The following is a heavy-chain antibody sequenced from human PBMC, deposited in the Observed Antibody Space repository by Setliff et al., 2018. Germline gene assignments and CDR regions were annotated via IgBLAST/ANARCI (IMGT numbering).Heavy chain of an antibody. D-gene: IGHD5-12*01. Sequence: SETLSLTCTVSGDSISRYYWSWIRQPPGKGLEWIGYIQNGGNTKYNPSLGSRIAISADTSRDRFSLRLTSVTAADTAIYYCARFLNPRDGYQNSPGFDFWGQGTLVTVSS. CDR1: GDSISRYY. CDR3: ARFLNPRDGYQNSPGFDF. V-gene: IGHV4-59*08. CDR2: IQNGGNT. J-gene: IGHJ4*02.